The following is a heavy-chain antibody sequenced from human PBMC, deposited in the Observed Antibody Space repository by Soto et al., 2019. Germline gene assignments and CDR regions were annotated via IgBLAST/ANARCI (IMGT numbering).Heavy chain of an antibody. J-gene: IGHJ4*02. CDR1: GFTFTRYS. CDR2: ISSTTNYI. CDR3: AKESEDLTSNFDY. Sequence: GGSLRLSCAASGFTFTRYSMNWVRQAPGKGLERVSSISSTTNYIYYGDSMKGRFTISRDNAKNSLYLEMNSLRAEDTAVYYCAKESEDLTSNFDYWGQGTLVTVSS. V-gene: IGHV3-21*06.